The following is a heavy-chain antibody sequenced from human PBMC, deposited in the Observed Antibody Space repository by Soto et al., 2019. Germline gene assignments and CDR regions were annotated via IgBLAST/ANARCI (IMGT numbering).Heavy chain of an antibody. V-gene: IGHV1-18*01. CDR2: ISTYNGDT. CDR3: ARASAAACSYYGMDV. CDR1: GYTFTRSG. D-gene: IGHD6-13*01. Sequence: ASVKVSCKASGYTFTRSGISWVRQAPGQGLEWMGWISTYNGDTNYAQTFQGRVTMTTDTSTSTVHMEVRSLRSDDTAVYYCARASAAACSYYGMDVWGQGTTVTVSS. J-gene: IGHJ6*02.